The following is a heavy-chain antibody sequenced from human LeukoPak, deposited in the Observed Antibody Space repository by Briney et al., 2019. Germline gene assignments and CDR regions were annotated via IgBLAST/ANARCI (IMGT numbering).Heavy chain of an antibody. CDR1: GGSFSGYY. Sequence: PSETLSLTCAVYGGSFSGYYWSWIRQPPGKGLEWIGEINHSGSTNYNPSLKGRVTISVDTSKNQFSLKLSSVTAADTAVYYCARVFRITMIVVVITTWAFDIWGQGTMVTVSS. V-gene: IGHV4-34*01. D-gene: IGHD3-22*01. CDR2: INHSGST. CDR3: ARVFRITMIVVVITTWAFDI. J-gene: IGHJ3*02.